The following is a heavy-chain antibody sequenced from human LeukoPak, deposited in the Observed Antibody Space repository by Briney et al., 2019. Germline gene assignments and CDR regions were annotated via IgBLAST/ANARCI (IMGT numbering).Heavy chain of an antibody. CDR1: GYTFTGYY. J-gene: IGHJ6*03. D-gene: IGHD3-3*01. V-gene: IGHV1-2*02. Sequence: GASVKVSCKASGYTFTGYYMHWVRQAPGQGLEWMGWINPNSGGTNYAQKFQGRVTMTRDTSISTAYMELRSLRSDDTAVYYCARSHDFWSGYYWTVYYYYYYMDVWGKGTTVTVSS. CDR3: ARSHDFWSGYYWTVYYYYYYMDV. CDR2: INPNSGGT.